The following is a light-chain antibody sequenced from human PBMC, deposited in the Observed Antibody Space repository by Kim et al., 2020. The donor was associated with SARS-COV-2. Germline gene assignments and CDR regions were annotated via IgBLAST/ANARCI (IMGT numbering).Light chain of an antibody. CDR2: DTS. CDR1: QNVASY. CDR3: QQRSNWTLI. J-gene: IGKJ4*01. Sequence: PGERATLSCRASQNVASYLAWYQQRPGQAPRLLIYDTSNRAAGIPARFSGRGSGTDFSLTISSLGAEDFAVYFCQQRSNWTLIFGGGTKVDI. V-gene: IGKV3-11*01.